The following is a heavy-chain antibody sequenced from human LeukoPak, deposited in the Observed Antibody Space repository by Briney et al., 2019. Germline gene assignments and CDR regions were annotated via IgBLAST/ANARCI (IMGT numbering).Heavy chain of an antibody. CDR2: TKGINAGGTT. Sequence: PGGSLRLSCAASGFDFSDAWMTWVRQAPGKGPEYIARTKGINAGGTTDYAAPVKGRFTISRDDSKNTLYLDMNSLEVEDTAVYYCVTPPNWGQGTLVTVSS. CDR1: GFDFSDAW. V-gene: IGHV3-15*01. CDR3: VTPPN. J-gene: IGHJ4*02.